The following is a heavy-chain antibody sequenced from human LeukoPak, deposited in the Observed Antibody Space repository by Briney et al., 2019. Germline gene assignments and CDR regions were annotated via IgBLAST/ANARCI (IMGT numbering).Heavy chain of an antibody. D-gene: IGHD2-21*02. Sequence: SETLSLTCTVSGGSISSYYWSWIRQPAGKGLEWIGRIYTSGSTNYNPSLKSRVTISVDTSKNQFSLKLSSVTAADTAVYYCARQSVGLAYCGGDCPDAFDIWGQGTMVTVSS. CDR3: ARQSVGLAYCGGDCPDAFDI. CDR2: IYTSGST. J-gene: IGHJ3*02. V-gene: IGHV4-4*07. CDR1: GGSISSYY.